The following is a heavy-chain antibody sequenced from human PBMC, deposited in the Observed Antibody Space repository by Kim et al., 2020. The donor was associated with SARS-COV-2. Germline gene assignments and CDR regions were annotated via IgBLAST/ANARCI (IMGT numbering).Heavy chain of an antibody. V-gene: IGHV3-66*01. J-gene: IGHJ4*02. D-gene: IGHD1-26*01. CDR3: ARSPGSGTYFFDL. Sequence: GGSLRLSCAASGFIVSTNYMNWVRQAPGKGLEWVSVIYSGGSTHYADSVKGRFSISRDTSKNILFLQMNGLRAADTAVYYCARSPGSGTYFFDLWGQGTLVTVSS. CDR2: IYSGGST. CDR1: GFIVSTNY.